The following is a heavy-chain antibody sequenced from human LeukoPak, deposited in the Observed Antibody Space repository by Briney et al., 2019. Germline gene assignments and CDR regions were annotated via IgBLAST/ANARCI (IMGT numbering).Heavy chain of an antibody. J-gene: IGHJ4*02. CDR2: IYYSGST. V-gene: IGHV4-59*01. Sequence: GSLRLSCAASGFTFSSYWMSWVRQAPGKGLEWIGYIYYSGSTNYNPSLKSRVTISVDTSKNQFSLKLSSVTAADTAVYYCARVGCTNGVCYTGHFDYWGQGTLVTVSS. CDR3: ARVGCTNGVCYTGHFDY. CDR1: GFTFSSYW. D-gene: IGHD2-8*01.